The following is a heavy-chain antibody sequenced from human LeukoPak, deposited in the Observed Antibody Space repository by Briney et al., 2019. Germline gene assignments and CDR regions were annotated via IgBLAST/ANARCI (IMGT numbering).Heavy chain of an antibody. CDR1: GFTFDDYA. CDR2: ISWNSGSI. V-gene: IGHV3-9*01. D-gene: IGHD3-10*01. CDR3: AKDFRGEVRGVIVN. Sequence: PGRSLRLSCAASGFTFDDYAMHWVRQAPGKGLEWVSGISWNSGSIGYADSVKGRFTISRDNAKNSLYLQMNSLRAEDTALYYCAKDFRGEVRGVIVNWGQGTLVTVSS. J-gene: IGHJ4*02.